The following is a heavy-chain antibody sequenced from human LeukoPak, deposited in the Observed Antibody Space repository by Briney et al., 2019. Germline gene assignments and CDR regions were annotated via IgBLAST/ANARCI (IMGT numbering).Heavy chain of an antibody. J-gene: IGHJ6*02. V-gene: IGHV1-18*01. CDR1: GYTFTSYG. CDR3: ARDPGLGELTVYYYYYGMDV. Sequence: ASVKVSCKASGYTFTSYGISWVRQAPGQGLEWMGWISAYNGNTNYAQKLQGRVTMTTDTSTSTAYMELRSLRSDDTAVYYCARDPGLGELTVYYYYYGMDVWGQGTTVTVSS. D-gene: IGHD3-10*01. CDR2: ISAYNGNT.